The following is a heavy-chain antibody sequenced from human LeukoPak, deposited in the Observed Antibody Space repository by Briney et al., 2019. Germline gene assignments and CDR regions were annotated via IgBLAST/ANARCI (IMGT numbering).Heavy chain of an antibody. V-gene: IGHV4-59*08. D-gene: IGHD5-12*01. CDR2: IYYSGYT. J-gene: IGHJ6*02. CDR1: GGSISSNY. CDR3: ARSPPPNIVATFLGGQYYYGMDV. Sequence: SETLSLTCTVSGGSISSNYWSWIRQPPGKGLEWIGYIYYSGYTNYNPSLKSRVTISVDTSNNQFSLKLSSVTAADTAVYYCARSPPPNIVATFLGGQYYYGMDVWGQGTTVTVSS.